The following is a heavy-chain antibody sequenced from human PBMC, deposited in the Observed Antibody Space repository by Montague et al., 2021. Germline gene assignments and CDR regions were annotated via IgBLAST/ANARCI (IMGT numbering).Heavy chain of an antibody. D-gene: IGHD2-2*01. CDR2: IKQDGSAK. J-gene: IGHJ3*02. Sequence: SLRLSCAASGFTFSSYWMTWVRQAPGKGLEWVAHIKQDGSAKYYVDSVKGRFTISRDNAKNSLYLQMNSLRAEDTAVYYCARDPGYCSSADCKGGAFDIWGQGTMVTVSS. CDR1: GFTFSSYW. CDR3: ARDPGYCSSADCKGGAFDI. V-gene: IGHV3-7*04.